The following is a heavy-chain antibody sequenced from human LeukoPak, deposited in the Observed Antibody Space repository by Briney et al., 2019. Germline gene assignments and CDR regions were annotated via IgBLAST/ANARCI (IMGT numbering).Heavy chain of an antibody. CDR2: INPNSGGT. J-gene: IGHJ4*02. V-gene: IGHV1-2*02. Sequence: ASVKVSCKASGYTFTSYYIHWVRQAPGQGLEWMGWINPNSGGTKYAQNFQGRVTMTRDTSISTAYMELSRLRSDDTAVYYCARERREFFDYWGQGTLVTVSS. CDR1: GYTFTSYY. CDR3: ARERREFFDY. D-gene: IGHD3-10*01.